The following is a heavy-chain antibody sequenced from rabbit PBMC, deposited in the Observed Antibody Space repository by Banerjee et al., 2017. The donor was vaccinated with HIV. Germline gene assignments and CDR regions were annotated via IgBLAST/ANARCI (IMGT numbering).Heavy chain of an antibody. Sequence: QSLEESGGDLVKPGASLTLTCTASGFSFSSGYYMCWVRQAPGKGLEWIACIANGDGSTYYASWAKGRFTISKTSSTTVTLQMTSLTAADTATYFCARNTANSLDYFDLWGPGTLVTVS. D-gene: IGHD1-1*01. J-gene: IGHJ4*01. CDR1: GFSFSSGYY. CDR2: IANGDGST. CDR3: ARNTANSLDYFDL. V-gene: IGHV1S40*01.